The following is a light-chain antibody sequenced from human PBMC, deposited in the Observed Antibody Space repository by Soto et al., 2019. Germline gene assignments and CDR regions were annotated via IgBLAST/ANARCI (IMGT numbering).Light chain of an antibody. CDR3: QQYNKWPPRT. V-gene: IGKV3-15*01. J-gene: IGKJ1*01. Sequence: EVVMTQSPGTLSVSPGERATLSCRASQSISSNLAWYQQKPGQAPRLLIYGASTRATGIPARFSGSGSGTEFTLTISRLQSEDFAVYYCQQYNKWPPRTFGQGTKVEIK. CDR1: QSISSN. CDR2: GAS.